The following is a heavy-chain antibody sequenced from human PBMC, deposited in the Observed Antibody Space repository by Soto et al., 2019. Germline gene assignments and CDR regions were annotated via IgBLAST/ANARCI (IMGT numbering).Heavy chain of an antibody. CDR3: AREGAAPYYYYGMDV. CDR2: IYYSGST. D-gene: IGHD6-6*01. J-gene: IGHJ6*02. Sequence: QVQLQESGPGLVKPSQTLSLTCTVSDGSISSGGYFWSWIRQHPGKGLEWIGFIYYSGSTYYNPSLKSRVTISVDTSKTQFSLKLSSVTSADTAAYYCAREGAAPYYYYGMDVWGQGTTVTVSS. CDR1: DGSISSGGYF. V-gene: IGHV4-31*03.